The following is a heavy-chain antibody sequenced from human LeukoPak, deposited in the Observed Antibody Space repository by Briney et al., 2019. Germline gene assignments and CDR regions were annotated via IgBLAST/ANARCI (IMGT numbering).Heavy chain of an antibody. Sequence: GESLKISCEASGYSFTTYWITWVRQMPGKGLEWMAIIYSGDSDTRYSPSFHGQVTISVDKSISTAYLQWSSLKASDTAIYYCAIHSYGYRHWGQGTLVTVSS. V-gene: IGHV5-51*01. CDR3: AIHSYGYRH. J-gene: IGHJ4*02. CDR2: IYSGDSDT. D-gene: IGHD5-18*01. CDR1: GYSFTTYW.